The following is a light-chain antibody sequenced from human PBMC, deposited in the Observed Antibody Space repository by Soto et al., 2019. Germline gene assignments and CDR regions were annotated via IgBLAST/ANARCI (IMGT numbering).Light chain of an antibody. V-gene: IGKV1-27*01. CDR1: QGISNY. Sequence: DLQMTQSPASLSASVGARVTITCRASQGISNYLAWYQQKPGKVPKLLIYAASTLQSGVPSRFSGSGSGTDFTLTISSLEPEVFAFYYCQHRSKWRTFGRGTKVDIK. J-gene: IGKJ1*01. CDR3: QHRSKWRT. CDR2: AAS.